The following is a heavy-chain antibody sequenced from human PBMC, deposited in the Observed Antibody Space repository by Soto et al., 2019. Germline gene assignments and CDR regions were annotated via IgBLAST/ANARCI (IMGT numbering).Heavy chain of an antibody. CDR1: GFTFSSYG. J-gene: IGHJ3*02. V-gene: IGHV3-33*01. CDR3: ARVWGYCSGGSCPDAFDI. CDR2: IWYDGSNK. Sequence: GGSLRLSCAASGFTFSSYGMHWVRQAPGKGLEWVAVIWYDGSNKYYADSVKGRFTISRDNSKNTLYLQMNSLRAEDTAVYYCARVWGYCSGGSCPDAFDIWGQGTMVTVSS. D-gene: IGHD2-15*01.